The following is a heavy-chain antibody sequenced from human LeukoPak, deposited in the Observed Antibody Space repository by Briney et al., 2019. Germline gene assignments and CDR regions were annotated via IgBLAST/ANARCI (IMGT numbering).Heavy chain of an antibody. CDR3: ARDRSGIAEYYFDY. J-gene: IGHJ4*02. V-gene: IGHV1-3*01. CDR2: INAGNGNT. Sequence: GASVKVSFKTSGYTFTSYTMHWVRPAPGQRLAWMGWINAGNGNTKYSQKFQGRVTITRDTSASTAYMELSSLRSEDTAVYYCARDRSGIAEYYFDYWGQGTLVTVSS. D-gene: IGHD6-13*01. CDR1: GYTFTSYT.